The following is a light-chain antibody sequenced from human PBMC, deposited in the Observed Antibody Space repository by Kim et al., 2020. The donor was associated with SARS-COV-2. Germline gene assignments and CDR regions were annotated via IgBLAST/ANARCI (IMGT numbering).Light chain of an antibody. V-gene: IGKV1-5*03. CDR2: KTS. CDR3: QRYNTSPWT. J-gene: IGKJ1*01. Sequence: CASMGDSVTITCRASQSISTWLAWYQQKPGRAPKLLIHKTSSLEPGVSSRFSGSGSGTEFTLTISSLQPDDFATYYCQRYNTSPWTFGPGTKLEIK. CDR1: QSISTW.